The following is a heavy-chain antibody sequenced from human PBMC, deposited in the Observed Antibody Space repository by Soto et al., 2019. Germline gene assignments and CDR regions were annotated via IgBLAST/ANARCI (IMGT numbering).Heavy chain of an antibody. CDR2: IYYSGST. Sequence: QVQLQESGPGLVKPSQTLSLTCTVSGGSISSGGYYWSWIRQHPGKGLEWIGYIYYSGSTYYNPSLKSRVTISVDTSKNQFSLRLSSVTAADTAVYYCVRGYYDSSGQSNTFDIWGQGTMVTVSS. CDR1: GGSISSGGYY. V-gene: IGHV4-31*03. J-gene: IGHJ3*02. CDR3: VRGYYDSSGQSNTFDI. D-gene: IGHD3-22*01.